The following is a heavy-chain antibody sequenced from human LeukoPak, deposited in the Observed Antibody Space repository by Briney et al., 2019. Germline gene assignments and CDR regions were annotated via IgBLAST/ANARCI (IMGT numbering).Heavy chain of an antibody. V-gene: IGHV3-7*01. Sequence: GGSLRLSCAASGFTFSSYWMSWVRPAPGKGLGGVANIKQDGSEKYYGDSVKGRFTISRDNAKHSLYLQMNSLRAEDTAVYYCARVTYDSSGYYYEGYFDYWGQGTLVTVSS. J-gene: IGHJ4*02. D-gene: IGHD3-22*01. CDR1: GFTFSSYW. CDR2: IKQDGSEK. CDR3: ARVTYDSSGYYYEGYFDY.